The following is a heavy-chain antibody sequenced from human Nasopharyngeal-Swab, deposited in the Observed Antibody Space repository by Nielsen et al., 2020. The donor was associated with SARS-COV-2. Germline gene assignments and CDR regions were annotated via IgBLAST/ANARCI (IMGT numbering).Heavy chain of an antibody. D-gene: IGHD4-17*01. V-gene: IGHV3-23*01. Sequence: GGSLRLSCAASGFTFSSYWMHWVRQAPGKGLEWVSAISGSGGSTYYADSVKGRFTISRDNSKNTLYLQMNSLRAEDTAVYYCAKSFAALTTVSNFDYWGQGTLVTVSS. J-gene: IGHJ4*02. CDR3: AKSFAALTTVSNFDY. CDR2: ISGSGGST. CDR1: GFTFSSYW.